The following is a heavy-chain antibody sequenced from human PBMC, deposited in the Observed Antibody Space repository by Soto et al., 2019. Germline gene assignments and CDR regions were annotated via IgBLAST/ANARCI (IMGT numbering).Heavy chain of an antibody. CDR2: ISLYSDGT. D-gene: IGHD2-2*01. Sequence: ASVNVSCKTSGYTFSNYGIAWVRQAPGQPLEWLGWISLYSDGTNYAQKFQGRVSMTTDTSTTTAYMELRSLRSDDTAVYYCARVVPGAEAWFGPWGQGTLVTVSS. J-gene: IGHJ5*02. V-gene: IGHV1-18*01. CDR3: ARVVPGAEAWFGP. CDR1: GYTFSNYG.